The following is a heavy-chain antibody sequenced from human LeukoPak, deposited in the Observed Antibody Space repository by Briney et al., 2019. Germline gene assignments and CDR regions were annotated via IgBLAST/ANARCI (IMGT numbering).Heavy chain of an antibody. V-gene: IGHV1-2*02. CDR1: GYTFTGYY. Sequence: ASVKVSCKASGYTFTGYYMHWVRQAPGQGLEWMGWINPNSGGTNYAQKFQGRVTMTRDTSISTAYMELSRLRSDDTAVYYCARDPPRITIFGVVINHYRGQGTLVTVSS. D-gene: IGHD3-3*01. CDR3: ARDPPRITIFGVVINHY. J-gene: IGHJ4*02. CDR2: INPNSGGT.